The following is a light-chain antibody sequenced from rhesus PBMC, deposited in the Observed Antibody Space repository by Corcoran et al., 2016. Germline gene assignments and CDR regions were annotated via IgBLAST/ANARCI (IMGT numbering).Light chain of an antibody. CDR3: YQHSSGWT. J-gene: IGKJ1*01. V-gene: IGKV3-10*01. CDR1: HRFSNN. Sequence: QVLLTQSPATLSSSPGESATLSCRASHRFSNNLAWYHQKPGHAPRPLIFGASSRAIGIPASSSGSGSGTEFPLTISSLDPEDVGVYYCYQHSSGWTFGQGTKVEIK. CDR2: GAS.